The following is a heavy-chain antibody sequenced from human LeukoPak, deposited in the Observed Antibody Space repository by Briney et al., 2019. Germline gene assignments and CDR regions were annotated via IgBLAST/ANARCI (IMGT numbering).Heavy chain of an antibody. J-gene: IGHJ4*02. V-gene: IGHV1-18*01. D-gene: IGHD3-10*01. CDR2: ISAYSGNT. CDR1: GYTFANYG. Sequence: ASVKVSCKASGYTFANYGINWVRQAPGQGLEWMGWISAYSGNTAYVQNLQDRVTMTTDTSTDTAYVELRSLKSDDTAVYYCASEIWQRHGSGSPLDYWGQGTLVTVSS. CDR3: ASEIWQRHGSGSPLDY.